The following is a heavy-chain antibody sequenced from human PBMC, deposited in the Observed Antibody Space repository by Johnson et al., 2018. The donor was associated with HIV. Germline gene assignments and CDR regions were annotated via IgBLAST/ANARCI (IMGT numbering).Heavy chain of an antibody. CDR2: ISSNGGST. V-gene: IGHV3-64*01. J-gene: IGHJ3*02. Sequence: VQLVESGGGVVQPGGSLRLSCAASGFTFSSYAMHWVRQAPGKGLEYVSAISSNGGSTYYANSVKGRFTISRDNAKNSLYLQMNSLRAGDTAVYYCARKADAIDIWGQGTMVTVSS. CDR1: GFTFSSYA. CDR3: ARKADAIDI.